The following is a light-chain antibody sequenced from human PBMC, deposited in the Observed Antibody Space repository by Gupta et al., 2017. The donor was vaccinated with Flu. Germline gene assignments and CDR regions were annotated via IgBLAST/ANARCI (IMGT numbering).Light chain of an antibody. Sequence: DIQMTQSPSSLSASVGDRVTITCRASQRISSYLNWYQQKPGKARKLMIYAASSVQSGGPSRFSGSGSCKDFTRTSSSRQHEDFANYYCQQSYSTISFGQGTRLEIK. V-gene: IGKV1-39*01. J-gene: IGKJ5*01. CDR2: AAS. CDR1: QRISSY. CDR3: QQSYSTIS.